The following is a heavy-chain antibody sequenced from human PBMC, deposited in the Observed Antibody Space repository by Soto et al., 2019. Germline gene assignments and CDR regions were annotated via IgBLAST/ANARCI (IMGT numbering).Heavy chain of an antibody. Sequence: GGSLRLSCAASGFTFSGSAMHWVRQASGKGLEWVGRIRSKANSYATAYAASVKGRFTISRDDSKNTAYLQMNSLKTEDTAVYYCTRHGYCTNGVCYFQHWGQGTLVTVSS. CDR1: GFTFSGSA. J-gene: IGHJ1*01. V-gene: IGHV3-73*01. D-gene: IGHD2-8*01. CDR3: TRHGYCTNGVCYFQH. CDR2: IRSKANSYAT.